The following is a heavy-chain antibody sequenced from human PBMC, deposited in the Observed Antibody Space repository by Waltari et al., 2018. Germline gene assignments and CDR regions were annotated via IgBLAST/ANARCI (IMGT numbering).Heavy chain of an antibody. CDR2: ISGSGGST. D-gene: IGHD4-17*01. V-gene: IGHV3-23*04. CDR1: GFTFSSYA. Sequence: EVQLVESGGGLVQPGGSLRLSCAASGFTFSSYAMSWVRQAPGKGLGWVSAISGSGGSTDYADSVKGRFTISRDNSKNTLYLQMNSLRAEDTAVYYCAKDRVNYGDYEDYYYYYMDVWGKGTTVTVSS. J-gene: IGHJ6*03. CDR3: AKDRVNYGDYEDYYYYYMDV.